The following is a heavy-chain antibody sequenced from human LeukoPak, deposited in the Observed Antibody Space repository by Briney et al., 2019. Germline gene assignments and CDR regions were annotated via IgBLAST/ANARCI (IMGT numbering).Heavy chain of an antibody. Sequence: SETLSLTCTVSGGSTSSYWSWIRQPPGQGLEWIGYIYYSGSTSYNPSLKSRVTISLDMSKNLFSLKLTSVTAADTAVYYCARDQGYGGSSVWGQGKMVTVSS. V-gene: IGHV4-59*01. CDR2: IYYSGST. J-gene: IGHJ3*01. CDR3: ARDQGYGGSSV. D-gene: IGHD6-6*01. CDR1: GGSTSSY.